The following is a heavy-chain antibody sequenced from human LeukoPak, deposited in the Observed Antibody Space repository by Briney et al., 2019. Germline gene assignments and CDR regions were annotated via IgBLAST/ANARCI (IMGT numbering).Heavy chain of an antibody. J-gene: IGHJ6*02. CDR1: GGSISNYY. D-gene: IGHD4-17*01. CDR2: IYYSGTT. CDR3: AREDPQTTVPEGMDV. V-gene: IGHV4-59*01. Sequence: PSETLSLTCTVSGGSISNYYWSWIRQSPGKGLEWIRYIYYSGTTNSNPSLKSRVTISVDTSKNQFSLQLRSVTAADTAVYYCAREDPQTTVPEGMDVWGQGTTVIVSS.